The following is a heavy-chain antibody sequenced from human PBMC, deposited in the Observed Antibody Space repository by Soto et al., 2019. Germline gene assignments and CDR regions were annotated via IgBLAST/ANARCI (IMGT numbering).Heavy chain of an antibody. Sequence: GSLRLSCAASGFTFSSYAMSWVRQAPGKGLEWVSAISGSGGRTYYADSVKGRFTISRDNSKNTLYLQMNSLRAEDTAVYYCAREKLHYYDSSGYYPGVCRQVTTVTVSS. CDR2: ISGSGGRT. D-gene: IGHD3-22*01. CDR1: GFTFSSYA. CDR3: AREKLHYYDSSGYYPGV. J-gene: IGHJ6*02. V-gene: IGHV3-23*01.